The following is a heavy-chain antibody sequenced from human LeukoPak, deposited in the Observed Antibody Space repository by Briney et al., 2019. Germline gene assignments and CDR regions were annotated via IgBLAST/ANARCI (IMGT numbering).Heavy chain of an antibody. J-gene: IGHJ4*02. CDR3: ARILHYDYVWGSYRSPFDY. V-gene: IGHV1-3*01. D-gene: IGHD3-16*02. Sequence: ASVKVSCKASGYTFTSYAMHWVRQAPGQRLEWMGWINAGNGNTKYSQKFQGRVTITRDTSASTAYMELSSLRSEDTAVYYCARILHYDYVWGSYRSPFDYWGQGTLVTVSS. CDR2: INAGNGNT. CDR1: GYTFTSYA.